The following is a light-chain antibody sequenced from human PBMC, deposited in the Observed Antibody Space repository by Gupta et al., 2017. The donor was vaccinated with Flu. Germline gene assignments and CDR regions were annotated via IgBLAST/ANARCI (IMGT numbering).Light chain of an antibody. CDR3: QQYGSSPPYT. CDR2: GAS. J-gene: IGKJ2*01. CDR1: QSIDSNY. V-gene: IGKV3-20*01. Sequence: EIVLTQPPGTLSLTPGERATLSCRASQSIDSNYIAWYQQKPGQAPRLLINGASSRASGIPDRFSGSGSGTDFTLTISRLEPEDFAVYYCQQYGSSPPYTCGQGTKLEIK.